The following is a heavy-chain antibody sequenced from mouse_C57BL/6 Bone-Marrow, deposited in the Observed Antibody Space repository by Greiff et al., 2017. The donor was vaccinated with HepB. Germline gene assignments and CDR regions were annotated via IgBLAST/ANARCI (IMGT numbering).Heavy chain of an antibody. CDR2: IYPGSGST. J-gene: IGHJ3*01. CDR3: ANFYYDYDGWFAY. Sequence: VQLQQPGAELVKPGASVKMSCKASGYTFTSYWITWVKQRPGQGLEWIGDIYPGSGSTNYNEKFKSKATLTVDTSSSTTYMQLSSLTSDDSAVYYCANFYYDYDGWFAYWGQGTLVTVSA. CDR1: GYTFTSYW. V-gene: IGHV1-55*01. D-gene: IGHD2-4*01.